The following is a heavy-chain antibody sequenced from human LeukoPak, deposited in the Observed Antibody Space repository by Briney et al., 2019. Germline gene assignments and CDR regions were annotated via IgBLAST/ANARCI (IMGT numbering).Heavy chain of an antibody. CDR3: TRDPRNLDY. Sequence: RGSLRLSCAVSGFTFSDTYMTWIRQAPGKGLESLSYISPSGTDISYADSVKGRFTISRDNAKNSLYLQMNSLRVEDTAVYYCTRDPRNLDYWGQGTLVTVSS. J-gene: IGHJ4*02. V-gene: IGHV3-11*01. CDR2: ISPSGTDI. D-gene: IGHD1-14*01. CDR1: GFTFSDTY.